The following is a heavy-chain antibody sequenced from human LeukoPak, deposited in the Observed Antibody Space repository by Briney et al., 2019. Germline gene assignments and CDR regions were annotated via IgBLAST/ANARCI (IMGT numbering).Heavy chain of an antibody. D-gene: IGHD6-19*01. V-gene: IGHV3-23*01. CDR3: AKGVSGWYTFDY. CDR1: GFTFSSYA. CDR2: IGVSGGST. Sequence: GGSLRLSYAASGFTFSSYAMSWVRQAPGKGLEWVSTIGVSGGSTNSADSVKGRFTISRDNPKNTLYLQMNSLTAEDTAVYYCAKGVSGWYTFDYCGQGTLVTVSS. J-gene: IGHJ4*02.